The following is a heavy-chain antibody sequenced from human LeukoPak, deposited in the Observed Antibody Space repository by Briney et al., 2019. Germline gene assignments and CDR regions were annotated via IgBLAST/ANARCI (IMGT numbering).Heavy chain of an antibody. V-gene: IGHV3-15*01. D-gene: IGHD4-23*01. CDR3: NTGATPDY. CDR2: IKSKSDGGTT. CDR1: GFTFSSYE. Sequence: GGSLRLSCAASGFTFSSYEMNWVRQAPGKGLEWIGRIKSKSDGGTTVYSAPVKGRFTISRDDSKNTLYLQMNSLKTEDTALYYCNTGATPDYWGQGTLVTASS. J-gene: IGHJ4*02.